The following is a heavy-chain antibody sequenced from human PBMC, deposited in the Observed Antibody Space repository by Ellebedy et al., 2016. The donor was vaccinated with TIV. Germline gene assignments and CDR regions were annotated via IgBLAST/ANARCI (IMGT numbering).Heavy chain of an antibody. CDR2: ISSVLTI. D-gene: IGHD3-9*01. V-gene: IGHV3-48*02. CDR1: GFTFSSYN. CDR3: ARDSPGWSAFDI. J-gene: IGHJ3*02. Sequence: GGSLRLXCAASGFTFSSYNMNWVRQAPGKGLEWVSYISSVLTIYYADSVKGRFTISRDNAKNSLYLQLNSLRDEDTAVYYRARDSPGWSAFDIWGQGTMVTVSS.